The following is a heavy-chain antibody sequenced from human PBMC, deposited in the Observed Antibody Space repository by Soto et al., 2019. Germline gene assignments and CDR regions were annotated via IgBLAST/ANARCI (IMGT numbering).Heavy chain of an antibody. CDR2: IIPILGIA. CDR3: AGVGPASSNAFDI. CDR1: GGTFSSYT. V-gene: IGHV1-69*02. D-gene: IGHD2-2*01. Sequence: QVQLVQSGAEVKKPGSSVKVSCKASGGTFSSYTISWVRQAPGQGLEWMGRIIPILGIANYAQKFQGRVTITADKSTSTAYMELRSLRSEDTAVSYCAGVGPASSNAFDIWGQGTMVTVSS. J-gene: IGHJ3*02.